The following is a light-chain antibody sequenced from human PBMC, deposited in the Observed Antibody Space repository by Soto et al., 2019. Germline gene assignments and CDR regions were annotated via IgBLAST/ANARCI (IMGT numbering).Light chain of an antibody. CDR1: QVISSW. V-gene: IGKV1-33*01. Sequence: DIQMTQSPSSVSASVGDRVTMTFRASQVISSWLAWYQHKPGKAPKLLIYAASNFETXVPSRFSGSGSGTDFTSTISSLQPKDIATYYCQQYDDFPRAITFGQGTRLEIK. CDR3: QQYDDFPRAIT. J-gene: IGKJ5*01. CDR2: AAS.